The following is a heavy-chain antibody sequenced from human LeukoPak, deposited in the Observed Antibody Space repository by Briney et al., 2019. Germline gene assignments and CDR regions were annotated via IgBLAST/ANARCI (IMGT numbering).Heavy chain of an antibody. J-gene: IGHJ4*02. CDR2: INPSGGST. D-gene: IGHD5-12*01. CDR3: VRLDVGSGYLIDY. Sequence: ASVKVSCKASGYTFTSYYMHWVRQAPGQGLEWMGIINPSGGSTSYAPKFQGRVTMTRDTSTSTVYMDLSSLRSEDTAVYYCVRLDVGSGYLIDYWGQGTLVTVSS. V-gene: IGHV1-46*01. CDR1: GYTFTSYY.